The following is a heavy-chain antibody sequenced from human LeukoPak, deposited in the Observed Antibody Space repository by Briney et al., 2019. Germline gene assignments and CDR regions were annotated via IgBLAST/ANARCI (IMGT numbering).Heavy chain of an antibody. V-gene: IGHV3-30-3*01. CDR1: GFPFTVYP. Sequence: GGSLRLSCAASGFPFTVYPTHWVRQAPGKGLEWVSVSSSDETYKFYAGSVRGRFTISRDNSKNRLYLQMSDLRAGDTAVYFCARSVSGVWLFDYWGRGTLVTVSS. J-gene: IGHJ4*02. CDR3: ARSVSGVWLFDY. CDR2: SSSDETYK. D-gene: IGHD5/OR15-5a*01.